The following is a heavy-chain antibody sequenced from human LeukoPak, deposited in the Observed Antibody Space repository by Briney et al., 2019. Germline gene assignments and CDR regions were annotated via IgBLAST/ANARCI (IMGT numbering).Heavy chain of an antibody. V-gene: IGHV3-30-3*01. CDR1: GFTFSSYA. D-gene: IGHD5-24*01. CDR3: AKEGDGYNYYAEYFQH. CDR2: LSYDGSNK. J-gene: IGHJ1*01. Sequence: GRSLRLSCAGSGFTFSSYAMHWVRQAPGKGLEWVAVLSYDGSNKYYADSVKGRFTISRDNSKNTLYLQMNSLRAEDTAVYYCAKEGDGYNYYAEYFQHWGQGTLVTVAS.